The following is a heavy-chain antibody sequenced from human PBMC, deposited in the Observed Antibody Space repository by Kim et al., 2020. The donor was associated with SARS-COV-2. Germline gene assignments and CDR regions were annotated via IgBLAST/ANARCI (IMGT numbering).Heavy chain of an antibody. V-gene: IGHV3-7*03. CDR1: GFTFSSYW. D-gene: IGHD5-18*01. CDR3: ARDFNTDMVRWYYYYGMDV. J-gene: IGHJ6*02. Sequence: GGSLRLSCAASGFTFSSYWMSWVRQAPGKGLEWVANIKQDGSEKYYVDSVKGRFTISRDNAKNSLYLQMNRLRAEDTAVYYCARDFNTDMVRWYYYYGMDVGAQGPTVTV. CDR2: IKQDGSEK.